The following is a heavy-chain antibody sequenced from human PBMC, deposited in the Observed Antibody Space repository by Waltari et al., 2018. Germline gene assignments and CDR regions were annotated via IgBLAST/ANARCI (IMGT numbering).Heavy chain of an antibody. D-gene: IGHD3-10*01. CDR3: ARGEALGSGSCDF. V-gene: IGHV3-33*01. Sequence: QLQLVESGGGVVQPGRSLRLSCFASGFKFGVHGMHWVRQAPGKGLEWVAVVWKDGRKKFYADSVRGRFTIARDNSNSTMFLQMNSLTADDTAVYFCARGEALGSGSCDFWGQGTLVTVSS. CDR2: VWKDGRKK. CDR1: GFKFGVHG. J-gene: IGHJ4*02.